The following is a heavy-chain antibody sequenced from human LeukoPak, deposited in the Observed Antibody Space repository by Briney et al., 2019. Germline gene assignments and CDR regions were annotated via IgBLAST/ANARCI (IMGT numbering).Heavy chain of an antibody. Sequence: GGSLRLSCAASGFTFSSYAMSWVRQAPGKGLEWLSAISGSGGSTYYADSVKGRFTISRDNSKNTLYLQMNSLRAEDTAVYYCANPIAVAGTGSYWGQGTLVTVSS. CDR1: GFTFSSYA. CDR2: ISGSGGST. V-gene: IGHV3-23*01. J-gene: IGHJ4*02. D-gene: IGHD6-19*01. CDR3: ANPIAVAGTGSY.